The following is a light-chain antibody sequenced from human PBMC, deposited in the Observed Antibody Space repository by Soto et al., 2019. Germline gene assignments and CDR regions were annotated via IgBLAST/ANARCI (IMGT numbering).Light chain of an antibody. CDR1: QTISSW. V-gene: IGKV1-5*03. Sequence: DIQMTQSPSTLSASVGDRVTITCRASQTISSWLAWYQQKPGKAPKLLIYKASSLESGVPSRFSGSGSGTEFTLTTSSLQPDDFATYYCQQYNSYSPFGQGTRLEIK. J-gene: IGKJ5*01. CDR3: QQYNSYSP. CDR2: KAS.